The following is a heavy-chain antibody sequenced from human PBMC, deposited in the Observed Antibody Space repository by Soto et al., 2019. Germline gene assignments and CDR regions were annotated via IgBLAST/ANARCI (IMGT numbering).Heavy chain of an antibody. CDR3: TTDDPINKN. V-gene: IGHV3-15*01. Sequence: GGPLRLSCAPSGFIFSNAWMMWVRQAPGKGREWGGSTKSTADGRTTDYAATVKGKFTISREDSRNTLFLQMNSLKTEDTAVYYCTTDDPINKNWGQGTLVTVSS. CDR2: TKSTADGRTT. J-gene: IGHJ4*02. CDR1: GFIFSNAW.